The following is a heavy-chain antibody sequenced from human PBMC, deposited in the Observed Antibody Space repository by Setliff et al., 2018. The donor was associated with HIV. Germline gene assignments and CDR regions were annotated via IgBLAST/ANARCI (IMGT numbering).Heavy chain of an antibody. V-gene: IGHV3-23*01. J-gene: IGHJ4*02. D-gene: IGHD6-13*01. Sequence: GGSLRLSCAASGFIFSSYAMTWVRQAPGKGLEWVSTIRGSGSGDTTHYADFVKGQFTISRDNSKNTVYLQMNSLRAEDMAIYYCAREDSSWYGSLDYWGQGTPVTVSS. CDR1: GFIFSSYA. CDR3: AREDSSWYGSLDY. CDR2: IRGSGSGDTT.